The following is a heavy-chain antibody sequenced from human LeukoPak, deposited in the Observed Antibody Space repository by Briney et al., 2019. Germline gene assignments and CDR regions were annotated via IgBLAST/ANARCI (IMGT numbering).Heavy chain of an antibody. V-gene: IGHV3-30*04. CDR2: ISYGGSKK. CDR3: AREQYNSLYFDY. J-gene: IGHJ4*02. CDR1: GFTFSSFA. Sequence: GGSLRLSCAASGFTFSSFAMHWVRQAPGKGLEWVAIISYGGSKKYYADSVKGRFTISRDNSKNTLFLQMDSLRGEDTAVYYCAREQYNSLYFDYWGQGTLVTVSS. D-gene: IGHD1-14*01.